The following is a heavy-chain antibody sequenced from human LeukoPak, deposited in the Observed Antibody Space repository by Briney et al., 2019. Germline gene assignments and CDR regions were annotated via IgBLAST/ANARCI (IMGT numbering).Heavy chain of an antibody. J-gene: IGHJ3*02. Sequence: SETLSLTCTLSGGSISSYFWSWIRQPLEKGLEWIGHIYYTGSTNYNPSLKSRVTISVDTSKNQFSPRLSSVTAADTAVYYCAREVGRLSDAFDIWGQGTMVTVSS. CDR3: AREVGRLSDAFDI. V-gene: IGHV4-59*01. CDR1: GGSISSYF. CDR2: IYYTGST. D-gene: IGHD2-15*01.